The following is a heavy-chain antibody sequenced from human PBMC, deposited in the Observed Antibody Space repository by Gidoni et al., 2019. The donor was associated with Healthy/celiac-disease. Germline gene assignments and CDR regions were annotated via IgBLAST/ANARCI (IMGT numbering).Heavy chain of an antibody. D-gene: IGHD6-25*01. Sequence: QVQLVESGGGVVQPGRSLRLSCAASGFTFSRYGMHWVRQAPGKGLEWVAVIWYDGSNKYYADSVKGRFTISRDNSKNTLYLQMNSLRAEDTAVYYCARDDGIAAAGSLIDYWGQGTLVTVSS. J-gene: IGHJ4*02. CDR3: ARDDGIAAAGSLIDY. V-gene: IGHV3-33*01. CDR2: IWYDGSNK. CDR1: GFTFSRYG.